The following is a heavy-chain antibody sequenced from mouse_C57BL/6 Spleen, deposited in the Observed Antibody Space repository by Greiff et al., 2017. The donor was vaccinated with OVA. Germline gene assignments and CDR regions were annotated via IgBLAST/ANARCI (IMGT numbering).Heavy chain of an antibody. J-gene: IGHJ2*01. V-gene: IGHV5-15*01. D-gene: IGHD2-4*01. CDR3: ARFYDSFDY. Sequence: EVHLVESGGGLVQPGGSLKLSCAASGFTFSDYGMAWVRQAPRKGPEWVAFISNLAYSIYYADTVTGRFTISRENAKNTLYLEMSSLRSEDTAMYYCARFYDSFDYWGQGTTLTGSS. CDR1: GFTFSDYG. CDR2: ISNLAYSI.